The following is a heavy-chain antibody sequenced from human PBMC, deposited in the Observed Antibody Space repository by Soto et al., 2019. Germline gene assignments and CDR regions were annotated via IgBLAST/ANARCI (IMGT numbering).Heavy chain of an antibody. J-gene: IGHJ5*02. CDR2: IFQSGST. CDR1: GGTIRSPDW. Sequence: SETLSLTCAVSGGTIRSPDWWTWVRQPPGKGLEWIGEIFQSGSTNYTPSLESRVTISVDKSKNQFSLTLTSVTAADTAVYFCARGRGRYSSGWSWFDPWGQGILVTVSS. CDR3: ARGRGRYSSGWSWFDP. V-gene: IGHV4-4*02. D-gene: IGHD6-19*01.